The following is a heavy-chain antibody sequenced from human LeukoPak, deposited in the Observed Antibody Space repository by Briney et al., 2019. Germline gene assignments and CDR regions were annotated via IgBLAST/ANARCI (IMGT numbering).Heavy chain of an antibody. J-gene: IGHJ4*02. CDR1: GFTFSSYG. CDR2: ISYDGSNK. Sequence: PGRSLRLSCAASGFTFSSYGMHWVRQAPGKGLEWVAVISYDGSNKYYADSVKGRFTISRDNSKNTLYLQMNSLRAEDTAVYYCARVSLEAITAMVYYFDYWGQGTLVTVSS. V-gene: IGHV3-30*03. CDR3: ARVSLEAITAMVYYFDY. D-gene: IGHD5-18*01.